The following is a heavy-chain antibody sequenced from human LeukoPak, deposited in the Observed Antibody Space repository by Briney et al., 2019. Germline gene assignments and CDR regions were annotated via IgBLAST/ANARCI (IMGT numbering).Heavy chain of an antibody. Sequence: ASMTGSSKASGYTFTSYVIDCVGPASGRGLEWMGYMNPVSVITGYAQKFQGRVTMTPDTSTSTAYMVLCSVRYEDTGVSYCVRVPREIASIWRQGTMVTVSS. CDR1: GYTFTSYV. V-gene: IGHV1-8*01. D-gene: IGHD3-16*02. CDR2: MNPVSVIT. CDR3: VRVPREIASI. J-gene: IGHJ3*02.